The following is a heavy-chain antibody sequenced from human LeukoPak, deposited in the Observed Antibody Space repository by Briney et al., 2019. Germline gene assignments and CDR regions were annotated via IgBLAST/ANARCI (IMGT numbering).Heavy chain of an antibody. CDR2: ISYDESKD. V-gene: IGHV3-30*03. CDR1: GFTFSSYG. CDR3: ERGKPGAGTDVRFQH. J-gene: IGHJ1*01. Sequence: PGGSLRLSCAASGFTFSSYGVHWVRQAPGKGQEWVAAISYDESKDYYAECVRGRFTSSRDSSNNTVYLQMNSLRAEDTAVYYCERGKPGAGTDVRFQHWGQGTLVNVSS. D-gene: IGHD6-19*01.